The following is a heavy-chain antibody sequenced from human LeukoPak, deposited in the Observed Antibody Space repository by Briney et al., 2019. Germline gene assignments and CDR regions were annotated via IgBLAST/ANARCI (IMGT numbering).Heavy chain of an antibody. D-gene: IGHD6-19*01. CDR2: IYPGDSDT. CDR1: GSSFTRYW. Sequence: GEPLKISYQGSGSSFTRYWIGWVRRMPGKGQEWMGIIYPGDSDTRYSPSFKGQVTISAHNSISTACLRWSSLKASDTAMYYCARRGVQWLVDYWGQGTLVTVSS. J-gene: IGHJ4*02. V-gene: IGHV5-51*01. CDR3: ARRGVQWLVDY.